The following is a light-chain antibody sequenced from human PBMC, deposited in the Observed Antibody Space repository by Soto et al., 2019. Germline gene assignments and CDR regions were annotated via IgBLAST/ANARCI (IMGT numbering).Light chain of an antibody. V-gene: IGKV1-5*03. Sequence: DIQMTQSPSTLSASVGDRVTITCRASQSISSWLAWYQQKPGKAPKLLIYKASSLESGVPSRFSGSGSGTEFTLTISSLQPDDFVTYYCQQYNSYSYTFGQGTKVDIK. CDR2: KAS. J-gene: IGKJ2*01. CDR3: QQYNSYSYT. CDR1: QSISSW.